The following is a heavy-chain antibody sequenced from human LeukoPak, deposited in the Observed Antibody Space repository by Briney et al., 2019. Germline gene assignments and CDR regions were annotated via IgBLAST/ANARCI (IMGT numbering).Heavy chain of an antibody. J-gene: IGHJ5*01. V-gene: IGHV3-30-3*01. CDR2: ISSDGGNK. CDR3: ARDNDPDYSSSPGWFDS. D-gene: IGHD6-6*01. Sequence: GGSLRLSCAAPGLTFSDYGFNWVRRAPGKGLEWVAVISSDGGNKFYADSVKGRFTVSRDNSKNTLYLQMSSLRVEDTAVYYCARDNDPDYSSSPGWFDSWGQGTLVTVSS. CDR1: GLTFSDYG.